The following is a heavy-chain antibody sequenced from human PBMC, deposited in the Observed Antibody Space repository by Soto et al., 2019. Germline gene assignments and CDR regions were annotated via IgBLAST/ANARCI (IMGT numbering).Heavy chain of an antibody. J-gene: IGHJ4*02. CDR2: INHSGST. CDR3: ARAASFAVALNTGRYYFDY. V-gene: IGHV4-34*01. CDR1: GGSFSGYY. D-gene: IGHD6-19*01. Sequence: SETLSLTCAVYGGSFSGYYWSGIRQPPGKGLEWIGEINHSGSTNYNPSLKSRVTISVDTSKNQFSLKLSSVTAADTAVYYCARAASFAVALNTGRYYFDYWGQGTLVTVSS.